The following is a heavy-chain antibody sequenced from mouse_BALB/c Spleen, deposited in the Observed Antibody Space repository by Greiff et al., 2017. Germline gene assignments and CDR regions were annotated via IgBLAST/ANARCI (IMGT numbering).Heavy chain of an antibody. CDR1: GYTFTDYN. Sequence: VQLQQSGPELVKPGASVTISCKASGYTFTDYNMHWVKQSHGKSLEWIGYIYPYNGGTGYNQKFKSKATLTVDNSSSTAYMELRSLTSEDSAVYYCARRGANWAPYFDYWGQGTTLTVSS. CDR2: IYPYNGGT. CDR3: ARRGANWAPYFDY. J-gene: IGHJ2*01. D-gene: IGHD4-1*01. V-gene: IGHV1S29*02.